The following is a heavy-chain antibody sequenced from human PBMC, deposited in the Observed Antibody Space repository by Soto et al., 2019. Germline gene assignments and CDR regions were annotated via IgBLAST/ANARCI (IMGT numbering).Heavy chain of an antibody. D-gene: IGHD3-3*01. CDR2: IPYSGST. Sequence: PSETLSLTCTVSGGSISGHYWSWIRQPPGKGLQYIGYIPYSGSTNYNPSLKSRVTISVDTSNNQFSLRLSSVTAADTAVYYCARDVGLQHDTGYYDFWSGKNNWFDPWGQGILVTVSS. CDR1: GGSISGHY. CDR3: ARDVGLQHDTGYYDFWSGKNNWFDP. V-gene: IGHV4-59*11. J-gene: IGHJ5*02.